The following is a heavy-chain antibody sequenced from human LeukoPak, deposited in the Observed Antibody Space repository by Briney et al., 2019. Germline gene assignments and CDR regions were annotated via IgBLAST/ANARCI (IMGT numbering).Heavy chain of an antibody. D-gene: IGHD2-2*01. Sequence: GESLKISCKGSGYILTNYWIAWVRQMPGKGLEWMGIIYPVNSDTRYSPSFQGQVTMSVDKSISTAYLQWSSLEASDTAIYYCARHDLPVGCSSTSCPYGSWFDPWGQGTLVTVSS. CDR1: GYILTNYW. V-gene: IGHV5-51*01. CDR3: ARHDLPVGCSSTSCPYGSWFDP. CDR2: IYPVNSDT. J-gene: IGHJ5*02.